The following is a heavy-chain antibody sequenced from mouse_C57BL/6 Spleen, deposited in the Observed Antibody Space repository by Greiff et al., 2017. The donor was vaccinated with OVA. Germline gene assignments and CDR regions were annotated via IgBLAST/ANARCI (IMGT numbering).Heavy chain of an antibody. J-gene: IGHJ4*01. CDR2: ISYDGSN. CDR3: ARDDYGSRDYAMDY. V-gene: IGHV3-6*01. Sequence: VQLQQSGPGLVKPSQSLSLTCSVTGYSITSGYYWNWIRQFPGNKLEWMGYISYDGSNNYNPSLKNRISITRDTSKNQFFLKLNSVTTEDTATYYCARDDYGSRDYAMDYWGQGTSVTVSS. D-gene: IGHD1-1*01. CDR1: GYSITSGYY.